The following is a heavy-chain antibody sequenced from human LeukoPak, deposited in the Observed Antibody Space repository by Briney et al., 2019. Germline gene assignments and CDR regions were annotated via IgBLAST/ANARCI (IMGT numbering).Heavy chain of an antibody. V-gene: IGHV3-74*01. J-gene: IGHJ4*02. CDR2: INSDGSWT. D-gene: IGHD2/OR15-2a*01. Sequence: GGSLRLSCAASGNYWMHWVRQVPGKGLVWVSHINSDGSWTSYTDSVKGRFTISKDNAKNTVYLQMNSLSAEDTAVYYCVSFYETYWGRGTLVTVSS. CDR3: VSFYETY. CDR1: GNYW.